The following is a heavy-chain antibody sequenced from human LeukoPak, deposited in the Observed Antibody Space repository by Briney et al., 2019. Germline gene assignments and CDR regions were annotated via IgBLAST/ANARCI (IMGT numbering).Heavy chain of an antibody. J-gene: IGHJ5*02. D-gene: IGHD3-3*01. CDR3: ARFSPAITIFHTRDRFDP. V-gene: IGHV4-59*01. CDR1: GGSISSYY. Sequence: SETLSLTCTVSGGSISSYYWSWIRQPPGKGLEWIGYIYYSGSTNYNPSLKSRVTISVDTSKNQFSLKLSSVTAADTAVYYCARFSPAITIFHTRDRFDPWGQGTLVTVSS. CDR2: IYYSGST.